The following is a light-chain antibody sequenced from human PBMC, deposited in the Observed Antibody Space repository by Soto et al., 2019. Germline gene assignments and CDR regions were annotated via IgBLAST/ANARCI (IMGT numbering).Light chain of an antibody. J-gene: IGKJ2*01. Sequence: DIQMTQSPSTLSASVGDRVTITCRASQSISYWLAWYQQKPGRAPNLLIHMASSLESGVPSRFSGSGSGTEFTLTISSLRPDDFATYYCQQYNSSPYTFGQGTQLEIK. V-gene: IGKV1-5*03. CDR2: MAS. CDR1: QSISYW. CDR3: QQYNSSPYT.